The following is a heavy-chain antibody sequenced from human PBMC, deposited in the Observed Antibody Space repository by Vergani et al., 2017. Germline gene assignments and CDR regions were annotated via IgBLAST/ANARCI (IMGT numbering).Heavy chain of an antibody. D-gene: IGHD2-2*01. CDR2: ISSSSSYI. V-gene: IGHV3-21*01. J-gene: IGHJ6*03. CDR3: ARGWYCSSTSCYQGVMDV. Sequence: EVQLVESGGGLVKPGGSLRLSCAASGFTFSSYSMNWVRQAPGKGLEWVSSISSSSSYIYYADSVKGRFTISRDNAKNSLYLQMNSLRAEATAVYYCARGWYCSSTSCYQGVMDVWGKGTTVTVSS. CDR1: GFTFSSYS.